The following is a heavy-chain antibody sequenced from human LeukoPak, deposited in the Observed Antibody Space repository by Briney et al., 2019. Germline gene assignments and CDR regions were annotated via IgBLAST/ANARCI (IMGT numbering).Heavy chain of an antibody. D-gene: IGHD2-2*01. CDR2: ISYDGSNK. J-gene: IGHJ3*02. CDR1: GFTFSSYG. V-gene: IGHV3-30*03. Sequence: GGSLRLSCAASGFTFSSYGMHWVRQAPGKGLEWVAVISYDGSNKYYADSVKGRFTISRDNAKNSLYLQMNSLRAEDTAVYYCARVEDIVVVPAAPPDAFDIWGQGTMVTVSS. CDR3: ARVEDIVVVPAAPPDAFDI.